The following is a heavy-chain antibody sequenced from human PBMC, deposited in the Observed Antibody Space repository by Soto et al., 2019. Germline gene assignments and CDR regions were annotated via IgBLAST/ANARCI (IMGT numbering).Heavy chain of an antibody. J-gene: IGHJ3*02. Sequence: PSNPLSLTFAVSGGSISSSNWWSWARQPPGRGLEWIGEIYHSGSTNYNPSLKSRVTISVDKSKNQFSLKLSSVTAADTAVYYCARDIWFGETGAFDIWGQGTMVTVSS. D-gene: IGHD3-10*01. V-gene: IGHV4-4*02. CDR1: GGSISSSNW. CDR3: ARDIWFGETGAFDI. CDR2: IYHSGST.